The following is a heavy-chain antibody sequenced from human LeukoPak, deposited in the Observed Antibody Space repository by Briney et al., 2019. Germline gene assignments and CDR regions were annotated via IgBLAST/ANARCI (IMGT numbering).Heavy chain of an antibody. Sequence: SVKVSCKASGGTFSTYAITWVRQAPGLGLEWMGKIIPFFGTANYAQKFQGRVTITTDESTSTAYMELSSLRSDDTAVYYCARRETLGYCTGGSCYSAFDIWGQGTMVTVSS. J-gene: IGHJ3*02. CDR2: IIPFFGTA. D-gene: IGHD2-15*01. CDR3: ARRETLGYCTGGSCYSAFDI. CDR1: GGTFSTYA. V-gene: IGHV1-69*05.